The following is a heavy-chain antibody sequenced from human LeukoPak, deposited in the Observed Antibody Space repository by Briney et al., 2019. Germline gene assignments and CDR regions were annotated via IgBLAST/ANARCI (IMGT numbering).Heavy chain of an antibody. CDR2: INPNSGGT. CDR1: GYTFSDYY. J-gene: IGHJ5*01. V-gene: IGHV1-2*02. Sequence: GASVKVSCKASGYTFSDYYMHWVRQAPGQGLEWMGWINPNSGGTNYAQKFQGRVTMTRDASISTVYLELSRLRSDDTAMYYCAAEVVVDGTYSYVNWFDPWGQGTPVTVSS. D-gene: IGHD2-15*01. CDR3: AAEVVVDGTYSYVNWFDP.